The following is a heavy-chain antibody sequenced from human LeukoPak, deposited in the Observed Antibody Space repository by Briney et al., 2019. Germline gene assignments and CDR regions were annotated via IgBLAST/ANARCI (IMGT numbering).Heavy chain of an antibody. D-gene: IGHD1-26*01. CDR1: GYTFTGYY. V-gene: IGHV1-2*02. CDR3: ARASGSYWWFDS. Sequence: VASVKVSCKASGYTFTGYYLHWVRQAPGQGLEWMGCVNPNSGDTNYAQKFQGSVTMTRDTSISTVYMELSRLRSDGTAVYYCARASGSYWWFDSWGQGTLVTVSS. CDR2: VNPNSGDT. J-gene: IGHJ5*01.